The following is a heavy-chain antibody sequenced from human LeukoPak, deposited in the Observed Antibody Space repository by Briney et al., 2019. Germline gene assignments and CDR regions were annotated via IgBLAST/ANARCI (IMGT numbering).Heavy chain of an antibody. CDR2: INYSGST. Sequence: PSETLSLTCTVSGGSISSRNYYWGWIRQPPGKGLEWIGSINYSGSTYYNPSLKSRVTISVDTSKNQFSLKLSSVTAADTAVYYCARGRMVRGGRGYYYMDVWGKGTTVTISS. CDR3: ARGRMVRGGRGYYYMDV. J-gene: IGHJ6*03. D-gene: IGHD3-10*01. V-gene: IGHV4-39*07. CDR1: GGSISSRNYY.